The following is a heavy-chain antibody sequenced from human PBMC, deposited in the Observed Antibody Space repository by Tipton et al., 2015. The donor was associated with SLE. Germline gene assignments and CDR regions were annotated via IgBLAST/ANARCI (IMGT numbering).Heavy chain of an antibody. CDR3: ARAAGVAFDY. D-gene: IGHD3-3*01. J-gene: IGHJ4*02. Sequence: TLSLTCTVSGGSISSGSYYWSWIRQPAGKGLEWIGRIYTSGSTNYNPSLKSRVTISIDTSKNQFSLNLSSVTAADTAVYYCARAAGVAFDYWGQGNLVTVSS. CDR1: GGSISSGSYY. V-gene: IGHV4-61*02. CDR2: IYTSGST.